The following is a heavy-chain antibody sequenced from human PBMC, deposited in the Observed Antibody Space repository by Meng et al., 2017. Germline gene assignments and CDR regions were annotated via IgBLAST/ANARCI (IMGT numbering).Heavy chain of an antibody. V-gene: IGHV7-4-1*02. CDR2: IDTKTGNP. D-gene: IGHD2-2*01. CDR3: TRDGYSDCSRTSCFDS. Sequence: QVSPAQSGSELRKPGSSVKVSCKASGYTLTSYAINWLRQAPGPGLQWMGWIDTKTGNPTYVPGFTGRLVFSLDTSVSTAYLQISGLKADDTAVYYCTRDGYSDCSRTSCFDSWGQGTLVTVSS. J-gene: IGHJ4*02. CDR1: GYTLTSYA.